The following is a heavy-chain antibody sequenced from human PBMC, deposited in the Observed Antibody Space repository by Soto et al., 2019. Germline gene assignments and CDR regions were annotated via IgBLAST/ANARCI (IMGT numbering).Heavy chain of an antibody. V-gene: IGHV3-23*01. CDR1: GFMFSGYT. J-gene: IGHJ4*02. D-gene: IGHD1-26*01. Sequence: GGSLRLSCVGSGFMFSGYTMHWVRQAPGKGLEWVSTVSDSGASTYYAHSVKGRFTVSRDTSYNMLSLGMDGLRAEETAFGFCENDARRPGLVGQGVDWGQGAPVTVSS. CDR3: ENDARRPGLVGQGVD. CDR2: VSDSGAST.